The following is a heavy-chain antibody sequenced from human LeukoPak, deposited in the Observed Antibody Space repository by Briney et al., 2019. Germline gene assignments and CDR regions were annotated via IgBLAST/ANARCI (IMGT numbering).Heavy chain of an antibody. CDR3: ARAPSGYCSGGSCYPYYFDY. CDR1: GGSFSGYY. Sequence: SETLSLTCAVYGGSFSGYYWSWIRQPPGKGLEWIGEINHSGSTNYNPSLKSRVTISVDTSKNQFSLKLSSVTAADTAVYYCARAPSGYCSGGSCYPYYFDYWGQGTLVTVSS. V-gene: IGHV4-34*01. CDR2: INHSGST. D-gene: IGHD2-15*01. J-gene: IGHJ4*02.